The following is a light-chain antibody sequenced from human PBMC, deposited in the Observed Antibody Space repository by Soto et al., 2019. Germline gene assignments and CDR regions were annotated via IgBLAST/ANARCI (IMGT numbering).Light chain of an antibody. CDR1: QSVRSNF. V-gene: IGKV3-20*01. Sequence: LYLSKGDRAALPCRASQSVRSNFLAWYQQKPGQAPRLLIYGASNRATGIPDRFSGSGSGTDFTLTITRLEPEDFAMYYCQRYDSLRTFGQGTKVDIK. J-gene: IGKJ1*01. CDR3: QRYDSLRT. CDR2: GAS.